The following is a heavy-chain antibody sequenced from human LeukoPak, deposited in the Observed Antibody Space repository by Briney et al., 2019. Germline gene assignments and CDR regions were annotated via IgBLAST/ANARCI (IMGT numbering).Heavy chain of an antibody. J-gene: IGHJ3*02. CDR2: FDPEDGET. CDR3: ARVRSGSYLDAFDI. D-gene: IGHD1-26*01. V-gene: IGHV1-24*01. Sequence: ASVKVSCKVSGYTLTELSMHWVRQAPGKGLEWMGGFDPEDGETIYAQKFQGRVTMTTDTSTSTAYMELRSLRSDDTAVYYCARVRSGSYLDAFDIWGQGTMVTVSS. CDR1: GYTLTELS.